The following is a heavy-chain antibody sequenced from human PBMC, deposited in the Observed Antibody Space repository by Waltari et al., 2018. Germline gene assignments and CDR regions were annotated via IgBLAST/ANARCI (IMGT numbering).Heavy chain of an antibody. Sequence: VQLLESGGELVQPGGSLRLSCAASGFRFINYSMRWIRQAPGKGLEWIGSIYHSGRTYYNPSLKSRVTISVDTSKNQFSLKLSSVTAADTAVYYCARNSGNYSFLYWGQGTLVTVSS. CDR2: IYHSGRT. J-gene: IGHJ4*02. D-gene: IGHD1-26*01. V-gene: IGHV4-38-2*01. CDR1: GFRFINYS. CDR3: ARNSGNYSFLY.